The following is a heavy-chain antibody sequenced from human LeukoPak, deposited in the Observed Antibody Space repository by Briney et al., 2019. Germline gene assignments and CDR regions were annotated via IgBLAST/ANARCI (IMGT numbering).Heavy chain of an antibody. Sequence: SVKVSCKASGGTFSSYTISWVRQAPGQGLEWMGRIIPILGIANYAQKFQGRVTITADKSTSTAYMELSSLRSEGTAVYYCADEARDSSGYCYDPAEYLQHWGQGTLVTVSS. V-gene: IGHV1-69*02. CDR2: IIPILGIA. CDR1: GGTFSSYT. J-gene: IGHJ1*01. D-gene: IGHD3-22*01. CDR3: ADEARDSSGYCYDPAEYLQH.